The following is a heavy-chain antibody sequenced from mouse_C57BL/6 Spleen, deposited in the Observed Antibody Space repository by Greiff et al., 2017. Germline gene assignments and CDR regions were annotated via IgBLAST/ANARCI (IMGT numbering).Heavy chain of an antibody. J-gene: IGHJ4*01. D-gene: IGHD1-1*01. CDR1: GYTFTDYY. CDR3: ARSHPRSSYSYYAMDY. CDR2: INPNNGGT. Sequence: VQLQQSGPELVKPGASVKISCKASGYTFTDYYMNWVKQSHGKSLEWIGDINPNNGGTSYNQKFKGKATLTVDKSSSTAYMELRSRTSEDSAVYYCARSHPRSSYSYYAMDYWGQGTSVTVSS. V-gene: IGHV1-26*01.